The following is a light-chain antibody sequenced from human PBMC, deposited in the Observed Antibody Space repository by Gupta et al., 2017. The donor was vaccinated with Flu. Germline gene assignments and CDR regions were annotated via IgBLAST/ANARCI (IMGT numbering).Light chain of an antibody. V-gene: IGLV2-8*01. Sequence: TSRDVGGYKYVSWYQQHPGKAPKLMIYEVSKRPSGVPDCFSGSKSVNTAPLTVSGLQAEDEGDYYCRSYAGNNNWVFGGGTKLTVL. CDR3: RSYAGNNNWV. CDR2: EVS. J-gene: IGLJ3*02. CDR1: SRDVGGYKY.